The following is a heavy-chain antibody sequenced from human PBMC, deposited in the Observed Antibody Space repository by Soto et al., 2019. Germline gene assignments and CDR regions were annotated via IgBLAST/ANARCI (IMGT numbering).Heavy chain of an antibody. CDR3: ARRVTIFGVENWFDP. CDR2: IYYSGST. CDR1: GGSISSYY. Sequence: SETLSLTCTVSGGSISSYYWSWIRQPPGKGLEWIGYIYYSGSTNYNPSLKSRVTISVDTSKNQFSLKLSSVTAADTAVYYCARRVTIFGVENWFDPWGQGTLVTVSS. J-gene: IGHJ5*02. V-gene: IGHV4-59*08. D-gene: IGHD3-3*01.